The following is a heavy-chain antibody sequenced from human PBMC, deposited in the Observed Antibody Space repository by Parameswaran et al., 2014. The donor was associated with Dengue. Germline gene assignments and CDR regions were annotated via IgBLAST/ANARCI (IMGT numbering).Heavy chain of an antibody. J-gene: IGHJ2*01. CDR1: GFTFSTYA. CDR3: AKEIAGWWYFDL. CDR2: ISDSGGST. Sequence: QAGGSLRLSCAASGFTFSTYAMSWVRQAPGKGLEWVSGISDSGGSTYNADSVKGRFTISRDNSKNTLYLQMNSLRAEDTAVYYCAKEIAGWWYFDLWGRGTLVTVSS. V-gene: IGHV3-23*01. D-gene: IGHD6-19*01.